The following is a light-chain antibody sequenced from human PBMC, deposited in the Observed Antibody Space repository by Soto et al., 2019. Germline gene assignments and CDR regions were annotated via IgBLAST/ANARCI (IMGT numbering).Light chain of an antibody. CDR1: SSDIGSYHL. CDR2: EGS. CDR3: CSYVHSATFVV. Sequence: QPVLTQPASVSGSPGQSITISCTGTSSDIGSYHLVSWYQQYPGKAPKLIIYEGSKRPSGVSNRFSGSKSGNTASLTISGLQSEDEAAYYCCSYVHSATFVVFGGGTQLTVL. V-gene: IGLV2-23*03. J-gene: IGLJ2*01.